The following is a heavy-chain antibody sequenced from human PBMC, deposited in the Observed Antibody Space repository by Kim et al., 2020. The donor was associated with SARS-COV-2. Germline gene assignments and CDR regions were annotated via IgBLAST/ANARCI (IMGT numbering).Heavy chain of an antibody. CDR2: ISGSGGST. CDR3: AKDLRRYGSGALSFDY. CDR1: GFTFISYA. V-gene: IGHV3-23*01. D-gene: IGHD3-10*01. Sequence: GGSLRLSCSASGFTFISYAMSWVRQAPGKGLEWVSAISGSGGSTYYADSVKGRFPIARDNSKNTLYLQMNSLRAEDTAVYYCAKDLRRYGSGALSFDYWGQGELVTGSS. J-gene: IGHJ4*02.